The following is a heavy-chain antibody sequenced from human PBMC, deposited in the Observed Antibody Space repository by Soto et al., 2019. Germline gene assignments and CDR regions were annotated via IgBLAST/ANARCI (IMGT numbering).Heavy chain of an antibody. CDR1: GGPITSDNW. CDR3: TKDYIGADAFDI. J-gene: IGHJ3*02. Sequence: SETLSLTCAVSGGPITSDNWYNWVRQTPGKGLEWIGEVNHIGASNYSPSLKSRVTISPDKSKNQFSLSMTSVTAADTAMYYCTKDYIGADAFDIWGQGAMVTVSS. D-gene: IGHD2-15*01. V-gene: IGHV4-4*02. CDR2: VNHIGAS.